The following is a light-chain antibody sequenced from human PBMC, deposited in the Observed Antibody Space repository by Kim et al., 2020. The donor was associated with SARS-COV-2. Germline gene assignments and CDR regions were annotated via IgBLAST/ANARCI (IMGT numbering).Light chain of an antibody. Sequence: SVSQGESAPLSGGASQSVSSNLAWYQQKPGQAPRLLIYGASTRAPGVPARFSGSGSGTEFTLTLSSLQSEDFAVYYCQQYHNWPYTFGQGTKLEI. CDR3: QQYHNWPYT. CDR2: GAS. CDR1: QSVSSN. V-gene: IGKV3-15*01. J-gene: IGKJ2*01.